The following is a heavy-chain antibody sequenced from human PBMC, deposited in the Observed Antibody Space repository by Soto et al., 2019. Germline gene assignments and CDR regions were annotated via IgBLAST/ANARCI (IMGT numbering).Heavy chain of an antibody. Sequence: GASLTISSKPSPYSFTSYWIGWARPTPGKGLAGMGTILPDDADSRYSPSFEGDVTISADRFTNTAFLHLMSLDASDTSTYFCARQGCSKHYFHAADVWGQGTTVTASS. CDR1: PYSFTSYW. D-gene: IGHD6-13*01. J-gene: IGHJ6*02. V-gene: IGHV5-51*01. CDR2: ILPDDADS. CDR3: ARQGCSKHYFHAADV.